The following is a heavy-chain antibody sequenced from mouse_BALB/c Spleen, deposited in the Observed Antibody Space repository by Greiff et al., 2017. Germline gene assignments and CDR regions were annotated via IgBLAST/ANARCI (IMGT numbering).Heavy chain of an antibody. D-gene: IGHD1-1*01. CDR3: ARKGYGFDY. CDR1: GFNIKDYY. V-gene: IGHV14-1*02. Sequence: VQLHQSGAELVRPGALVKLSCKASGFNIKDYYMHWVKQRPEQGLEWIGWIDPENGNTIYDPKFQGKASITADTSSNTAYLQLSSLTSEDTAVYYCARKGYGFDYWGQGTTLTVSS. J-gene: IGHJ2*01. CDR2: IDPENGNT.